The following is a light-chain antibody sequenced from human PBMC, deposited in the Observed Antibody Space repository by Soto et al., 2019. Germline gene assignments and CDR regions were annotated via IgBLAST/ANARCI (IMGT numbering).Light chain of an antibody. CDR1: SSNIGAGFD. CDR3: QSYDTSLSGGSV. V-gene: IGLV1-40*01. J-gene: IGLJ1*01. CDR2: GNN. Sequence: QLVLTQSPSVSGAPGQGVSISCTGTSSNIGAGFDVHWYQQLPATAPKLLIYGNNNRPSGVPDRFSGSKSGTSASLAITGLQAEDEADYYCQSYDTSLSGGSVFGTGTKVTVL.